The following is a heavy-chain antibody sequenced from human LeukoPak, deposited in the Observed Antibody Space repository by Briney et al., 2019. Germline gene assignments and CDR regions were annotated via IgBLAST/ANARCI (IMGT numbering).Heavy chain of an antibody. CDR1: GFIVSTNY. J-gene: IGHJ3*02. V-gene: IGHV3-66*01. D-gene: IGHD3-10*01. CDR3: ASTNMVRGAFDI. Sequence: GGSLRLSCAASGFIVSTNYMSWVRQAPGKGLEWVSVIYSGGGTNYADSVKGRFTISRDNSKNTLYLQMNSLRAEDTAVYYSASTNMVRGAFDIWGQGTMVTVSS. CDR2: IYSGGGT.